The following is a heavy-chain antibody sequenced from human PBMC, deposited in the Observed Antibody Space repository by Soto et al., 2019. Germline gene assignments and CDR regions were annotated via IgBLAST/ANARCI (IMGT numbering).Heavy chain of an antibody. CDR2: VSGSGDST. Sequence: ELQVLESGGGLVQPGGSLRLTCAASGFTLSEYGTSWVRQAPGKGLEWVSFVSGSGDSTYYTDSVKGRFTISRDSSKNTVCLQMNSLRAEDTAVYYCATSNYGERDWGQGTPVTVSS. V-gene: IGHV3-23*01. D-gene: IGHD3-10*01. CDR1: GFTLSEYG. CDR3: ATSNYGERD. J-gene: IGHJ4*02.